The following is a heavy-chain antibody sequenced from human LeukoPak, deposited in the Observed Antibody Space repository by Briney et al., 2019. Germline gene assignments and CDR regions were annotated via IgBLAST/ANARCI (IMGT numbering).Heavy chain of an antibody. V-gene: IGHV3-23*01. CDR3: ARDPRNVGLAP. CDR2: ISSSGGST. J-gene: IGHJ5*02. Sequence: GGSLRLSCAASGFSFSSYAMNWVRQAPGKGLEWVSVISSSGGSTYYADSVKGRFTISRDNSKNLLYVQMSSLRVEDTAVYYCARDPRNVGLAPWGQGTLVTVSS. CDR1: GFSFSSYA. D-gene: IGHD2-15*01.